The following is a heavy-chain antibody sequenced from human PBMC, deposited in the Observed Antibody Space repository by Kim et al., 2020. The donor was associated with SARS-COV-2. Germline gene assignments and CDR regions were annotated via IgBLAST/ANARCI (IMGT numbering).Heavy chain of an antibody. D-gene: IGHD3-3*01. CDR3: ARGAGLEGYYYFDY. CDR2: ISYDGSNK. CDR1: GFTFSSYA. J-gene: IGHJ4*02. Sequence: GGSLRLSCAASGFTFSSYAMHWVRQAPGKGLEWVAVISYDGSNKYYADSVKGRFTISRDNSKNTLYLQMNSLRAEDTAVYYCARGAGLEGYYYFDYWGQG. V-gene: IGHV3-30*04.